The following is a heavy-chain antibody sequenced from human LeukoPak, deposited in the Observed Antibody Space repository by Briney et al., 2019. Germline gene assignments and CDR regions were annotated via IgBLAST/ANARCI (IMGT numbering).Heavy chain of an antibody. D-gene: IGHD5-18*01. CDR1: GFTFSSHW. J-gene: IGHJ5*02. Sequence: GGSLRLSCAASGFTFSSHWMHWVRQAPGKGLVWVSRVNSDGSSTSYAASVEGRFTISRDNSKNTLYLQMNSLRAEDTAVYYCAKDPGSYGLRWFDPWGQGTLVTVSS. V-gene: IGHV3-74*01. CDR2: VNSDGSST. CDR3: AKDPGSYGLRWFDP.